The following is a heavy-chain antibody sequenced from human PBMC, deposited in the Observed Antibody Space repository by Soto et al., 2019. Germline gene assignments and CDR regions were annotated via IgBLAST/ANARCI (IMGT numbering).Heavy chain of an antibody. V-gene: IGHV4-59*12. D-gene: IGHD1-1*01. J-gene: IGHJ6*03. CDR3: ARGRRLERRFRYSSCSMDV. Sequence: LSLTCTVSGGSISSYYWSWIRQPPGKGLEYIGYIYYSGSANYNPSLKSRVTMSVDTSKNQFSLKLSSVTAADTAVYYCARGRRLERRFRYSSCSMDVWGKGTTVTVSS. CDR2: IYYSGSA. CDR1: GGSISSYY.